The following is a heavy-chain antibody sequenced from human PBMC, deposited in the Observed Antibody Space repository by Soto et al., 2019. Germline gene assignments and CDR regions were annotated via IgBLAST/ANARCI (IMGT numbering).Heavy chain of an antibody. V-gene: IGHV1-69*13. CDR3: ARGRVELVGPRDYYYYGMDV. Sequence: ASVKVSCKASGGTFSSYAISWVRQAPGQGLEWMGGIIPIFGTANYAQKFQGRVAITADESTSTAYMELSSLRSEDTAVYYCARGRVELVGPRDYYYYGMDVWGQGTTVTVSS. CDR1: GGTFSSYA. CDR2: IIPIFGTA. J-gene: IGHJ6*02. D-gene: IGHD6-6*01.